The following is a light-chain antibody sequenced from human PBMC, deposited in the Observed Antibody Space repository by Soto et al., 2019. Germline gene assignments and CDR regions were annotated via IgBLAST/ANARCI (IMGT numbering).Light chain of an antibody. CDR3: QSYDSSLSGYV. CDR2: TNT. Sequence: QSVLTQPPSVSGAPGQRVTISCTGSSSNIGENYDVHWYQHLPGTAPRLLIYTNTNRPSVVPDRFSGSKSGTSASLAITGLQAEDEADYYCQSYDSSLSGYVVGTGTKLTVL. CDR1: SSNIGENYD. V-gene: IGLV1-40*01. J-gene: IGLJ1*01.